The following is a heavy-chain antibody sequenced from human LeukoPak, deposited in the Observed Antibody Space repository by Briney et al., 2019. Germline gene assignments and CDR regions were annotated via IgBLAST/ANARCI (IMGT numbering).Heavy chain of an antibody. J-gene: IGHJ4*02. Sequence: GESLQISCKGSGYSFTSYWIGWVRPMPGKGLEWMGIIYPGDSDTRYSPSFQGQVTISADKSISTAYLQWSSLKASDTAMYYCARSTMVRGVITAIDYWGQGTLVTVSS. CDR2: IYPGDSDT. D-gene: IGHD3-10*01. V-gene: IGHV5-51*01. CDR3: ARSTMVRGVITAIDY. CDR1: GYSFTSYW.